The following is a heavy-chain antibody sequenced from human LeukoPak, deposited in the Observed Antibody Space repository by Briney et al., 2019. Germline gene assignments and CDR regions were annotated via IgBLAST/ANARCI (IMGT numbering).Heavy chain of an antibody. D-gene: IGHD3-10*01. CDR2: INPNSGGT. CDR1: GYTFTGFY. Sequence: GASVKVSCKASGYTFTGFYMHWVRQARGQGLEWMGWINPNSGGTNYAQKFQGRVTMTRDTSINPAYMELSSLRSDDTAVYYCAREEVSVISDTCCSGLGYWGQGTLVTVSS. CDR3: AREEVSVISDTCCSGLGY. V-gene: IGHV1-2*02. J-gene: IGHJ4*02.